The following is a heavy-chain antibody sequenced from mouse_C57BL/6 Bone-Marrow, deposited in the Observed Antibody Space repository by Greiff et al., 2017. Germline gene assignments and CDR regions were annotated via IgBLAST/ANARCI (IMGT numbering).Heavy chain of an antibody. CDR3: ARETAYYGYDGGYFDV. D-gene: IGHD2-9*01. V-gene: IGHV1-69*01. CDR2: IDPPDSYT. Sequence: VQLQQPGAELVMPGASVKLSCKASGYTFTSYWMHWVKQRPGQGLEWIGEIDPPDSYTNYNQKFKGKSTLTVDKSSSTAYMQLSSLTSEDSAVYYCARETAYYGYDGGYFDVWGTGTTVTVSS. J-gene: IGHJ1*03. CDR1: GYTFTSYW.